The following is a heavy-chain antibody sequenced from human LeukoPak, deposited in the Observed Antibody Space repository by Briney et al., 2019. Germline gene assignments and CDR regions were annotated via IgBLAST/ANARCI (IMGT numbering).Heavy chain of an antibody. D-gene: IGHD2-2*01. Sequence: GSLSLSCAASGFTFSDYSMNWVRQAPGKGLEWISYIGISSGNTKYADSVKGRFTISGDKAKNSLYLQMNSLRVEDTAVYYCARDTKYAFDNWGQGTLVTVSS. J-gene: IGHJ4*02. V-gene: IGHV3-48*01. CDR2: IGISSGNT. CDR3: ARDTKYAFDN. CDR1: GFTFSDYS.